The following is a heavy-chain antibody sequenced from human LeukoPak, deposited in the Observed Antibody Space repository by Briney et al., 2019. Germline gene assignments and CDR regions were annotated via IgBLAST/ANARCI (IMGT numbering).Heavy chain of an antibody. CDR1: GFTVGSNY. D-gene: IGHD3-22*01. J-gene: IGHJ3*02. CDR3: ARDANYHVSSDYYDAFDI. Sequence: GGSLRLSCAASGFTVGSNYMSWVRQAPGKGLEWVANIRGDESRKYYLDSVTGRFTISRDNAKNSLYLQMNSLRAEDTAVYYCARDANYHVSSDYYDAFDIWGQGTMVTVSS. V-gene: IGHV3-7*01. CDR2: IRGDESRK.